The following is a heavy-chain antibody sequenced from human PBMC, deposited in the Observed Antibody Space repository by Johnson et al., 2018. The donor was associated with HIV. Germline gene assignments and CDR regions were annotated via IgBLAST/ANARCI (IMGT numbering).Heavy chain of an antibody. CDR1: GFTFSSYA. Sequence: VQLVESGGGLVQPGRSLRLSCAASGFTFSSYAMHWVRQAPGKGLAWVAVISYDGSNKYYADSVKGRFTISRDNSKNTLYLQMNSLRVEDTAVYYCAKAYTYGAFDIWGQGTKVTVSS. V-gene: IGHV3-30*14. J-gene: IGHJ3*02. CDR3: AKAYTYGAFDI. D-gene: IGHD5-18*01. CDR2: ISYDGSNK.